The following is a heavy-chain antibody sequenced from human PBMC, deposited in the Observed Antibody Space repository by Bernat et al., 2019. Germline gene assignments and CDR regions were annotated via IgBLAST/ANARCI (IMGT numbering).Heavy chain of an antibody. CDR2: ISSSGSTI. CDR3: ATSSSGWYENDAFDI. D-gene: IGHD6-19*01. CDR1: GFTFSSYE. V-gene: IGHV3-48*03. Sequence: EVQLVESGGGLVQPGGSLRLPCAASGFTFSSYEMNWVRQAPGKGLEWVSYISSSGSTIYYADSVKGRFTISRDNAKNSLYLQMNSLRAEDTAVYYCATSSSGWYENDAFDIWGQGTMVTVAS. J-gene: IGHJ3*02.